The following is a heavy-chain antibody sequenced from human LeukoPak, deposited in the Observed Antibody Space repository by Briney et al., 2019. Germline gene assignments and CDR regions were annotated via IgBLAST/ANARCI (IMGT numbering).Heavy chain of an antibody. J-gene: IGHJ4*02. Sequence: PSETLSLTCTVSGGSISSSSYYWGWIRQHPGKGLEWIGSIYYSGSTYYNPSLKSRVTISVDTSKNQFSLKLSSVTAADTAVYYCARQGGSGSYYYFDYWGQGTLVTVSS. V-gene: IGHV4-39*01. CDR1: GGSISSSSYY. CDR2: IYYSGST. D-gene: IGHD3-10*01. CDR3: ARQGGSGSYYYFDY.